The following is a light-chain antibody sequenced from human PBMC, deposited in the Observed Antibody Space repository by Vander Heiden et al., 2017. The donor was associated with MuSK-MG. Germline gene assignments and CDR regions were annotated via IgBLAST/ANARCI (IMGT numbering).Light chain of an antibody. CDR3: QQRDSTIFT. V-gene: IGKV1-39*01. Sequence: DIQMTQSPSSLSASVGDRVTITCRASQSISSYLNWYQQKPGKAPKLLIYAASSLQSGVPSRFSGSGSGTDFTLTISSLQPEDFATYYCQQRDSTIFTFGHGTKVDIK. CDR1: QSISSY. CDR2: AAS. J-gene: IGKJ3*01.